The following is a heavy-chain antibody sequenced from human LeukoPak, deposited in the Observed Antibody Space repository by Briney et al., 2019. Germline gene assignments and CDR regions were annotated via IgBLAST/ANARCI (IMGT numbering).Heavy chain of an antibody. D-gene: IGHD2-15*01. CDR1: GYSFTSYW. V-gene: IGHV5-51*01. Sequence: GESLKISCKGSGYSFTSYWIGWVRRMPGKGLEWMGIIYPGDSYTRYSPSFQGQVTISADKSINTAYLQWSSLEASDTAMYYCAREVVIAPRRGYAFDIWGQGTVVTVSS. CDR2: IYPGDSYT. J-gene: IGHJ3*02. CDR3: AREVVIAPRRGYAFDI.